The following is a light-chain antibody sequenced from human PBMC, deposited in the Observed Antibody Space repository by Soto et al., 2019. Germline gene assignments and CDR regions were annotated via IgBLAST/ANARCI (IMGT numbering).Light chain of an antibody. J-gene: IGKJ1*01. Sequence: EIVMTQSPATLSVSPGERATLPCRASQSVGSNLAWYQKKPGQAPRLLIYGASTRATGTPARVSGRGSGTEFALTVSSPLSEDFAVYYCQQYDNWWTFGQGTRVEIK. CDR3: QQYDNWWT. V-gene: IGKV3-15*01. CDR1: QSVGSN. CDR2: GAS.